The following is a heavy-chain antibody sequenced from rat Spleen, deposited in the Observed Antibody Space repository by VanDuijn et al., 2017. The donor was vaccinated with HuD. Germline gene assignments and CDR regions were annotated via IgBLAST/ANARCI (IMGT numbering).Heavy chain of an antibody. J-gene: IGHJ2*01. CDR3: AKTGFYFDY. V-gene: IGHV5-25*01. CDR2: ITSGGSNT. Sequence: EVLLVESGGGLVRPGRSMKLSCAASGFTFSNYYMAWVRQAPKKGLEWVATITSGGSNTYYPDSVKGRFTISRDNAKSTLYLQMDSLRSEDTATYYCAKTGFYFDYWGQGVMVTVSS. D-gene: IGHD1-6*01. CDR1: GFTFSNYY.